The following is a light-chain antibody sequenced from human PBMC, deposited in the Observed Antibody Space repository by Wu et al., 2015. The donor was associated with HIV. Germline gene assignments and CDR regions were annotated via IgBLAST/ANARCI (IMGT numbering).Light chain of an antibody. CDR2: AAS. Sequence: DIQMTQSPSSLSASVGDRVTLTCRASHDISYYLAWYQQKPGKVPRLLIYAASTLQSGVPSRFSGSGSGTEFTLTISSLQPEDVATYYCQRYNTVPRTFGQGTKVEIK. CDR1: HDISYY. J-gene: IGKJ1*01. V-gene: IGKV1-27*01. CDR3: QRYNTVPRT.